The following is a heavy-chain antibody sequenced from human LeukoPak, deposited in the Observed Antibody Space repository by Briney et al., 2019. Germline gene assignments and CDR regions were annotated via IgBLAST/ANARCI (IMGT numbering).Heavy chain of an antibody. Sequence: GGSLRLSCAASGFTFSDDAMTWVRQAPGKGLEWVATISSSGGSAHSADSVKGRFTISRDNSKKTLYLHMNSLRAGDTAVFFCAKDMGDYGDYPDFWGQGTLVIVSS. V-gene: IGHV3-23*01. CDR2: ISSSGGSA. D-gene: IGHD4-17*01. J-gene: IGHJ4*02. CDR1: GFTFSDDA. CDR3: AKDMGDYGDYPDF.